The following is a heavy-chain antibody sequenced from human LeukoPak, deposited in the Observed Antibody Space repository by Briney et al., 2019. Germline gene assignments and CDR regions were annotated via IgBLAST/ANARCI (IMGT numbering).Heavy chain of an antibody. J-gene: IGHJ4*02. V-gene: IGHV1-46*01. D-gene: IGHD6-13*01. Sequence: ASVKVSCKASGYTFTSYYMHWVRQAPGQGLEWMGIINPSGGSTSFAQKFQGRVTMTRDTSTSTVYMELSSLRSEDTAVYYCAASSSLYTEHKNWGQGTLVTVSS. CDR2: INPSGGST. CDR1: GYTFTSYY. CDR3: AASSSLYTEHKN.